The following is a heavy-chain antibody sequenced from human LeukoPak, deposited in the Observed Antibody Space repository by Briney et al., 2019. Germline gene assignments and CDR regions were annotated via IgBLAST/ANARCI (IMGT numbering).Heavy chain of an antibody. CDR2: ISSSSSTI. D-gene: IGHD2-21*02. J-gene: IGHJ4*02. Sequence: PGGSLRLSCAASGFTFSSYSMNWVRQAPGKGLEWVSYISSSSSTIYYADSVKGRFTISRDNAKNSLYLQMNSLRAEDTAVYYCARDQNGDCVGFDYWGQGTLVTVSS. V-gene: IGHV3-48*01. CDR3: ARDQNGDCVGFDY. CDR1: GFTFSSYS.